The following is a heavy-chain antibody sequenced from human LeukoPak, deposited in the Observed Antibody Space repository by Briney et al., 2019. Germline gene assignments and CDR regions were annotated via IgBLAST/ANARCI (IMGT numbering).Heavy chain of an antibody. Sequence: SVKVSCKASVGTFSSYAISWVRQAPGQGLEWMGGIIPIFGTANYAQKFQGRVTITADESTSTAYMELSSLRSEDTAVYYCAREGIAAAGQTEYFQHWGQGTLVTVSS. V-gene: IGHV1-69*13. CDR3: AREGIAAAGQTEYFQH. CDR1: VGTFSSYA. CDR2: IIPIFGTA. D-gene: IGHD6-13*01. J-gene: IGHJ1*01.